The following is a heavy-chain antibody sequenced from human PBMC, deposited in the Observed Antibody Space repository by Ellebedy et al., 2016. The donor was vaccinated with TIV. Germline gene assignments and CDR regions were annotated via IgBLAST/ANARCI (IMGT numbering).Heavy chain of an antibody. J-gene: IGHJ6*02. CDR1: GYSFGSYG. D-gene: IGHD6-13*01. CDR3: ARDIATKNYYYYGMDV. Sequence: ASVKVSCKASGYSFGSYGISWVRQAPGQGPEWMGWISAYTGETNSAQKFQGRVTMTTETSTNTAYMELRGLRSDDTAVYYCARDIATKNYYYYGMDVWGQGTTVTVS. V-gene: IGHV1-18*01. CDR2: ISAYTGET.